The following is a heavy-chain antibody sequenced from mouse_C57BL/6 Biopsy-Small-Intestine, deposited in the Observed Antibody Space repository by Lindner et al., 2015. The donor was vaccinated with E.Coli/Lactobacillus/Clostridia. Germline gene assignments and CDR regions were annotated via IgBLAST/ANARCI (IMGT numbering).Heavy chain of an antibody. Sequence: VQLQESGPVLVKPGASVKMSCKASGYTFTDYYMNWVKQSHGKSLEWIGVINPYNGGTSYNQKFKGKATLTVDKSSSTAYMELNSLTSEDSAVYYCARSEGSSGFFDYWGQGTTLTVSS. CDR3: ARSEGSSGFFDY. V-gene: IGHV1-19*01. CDR1: GYTFTDYY. CDR2: INPYNGGT. D-gene: IGHD3-2*02. J-gene: IGHJ2*01.